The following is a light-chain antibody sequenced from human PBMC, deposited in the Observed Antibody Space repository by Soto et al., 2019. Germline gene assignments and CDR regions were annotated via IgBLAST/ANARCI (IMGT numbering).Light chain of an antibody. Sequence: EIVLTQSPGTLSLSPGERATLSCRARQSVRSNYLAWYQQKPGQAPRLLIYGASNRATGIPDRFSGSGSGTDFTLTISRLEPEDFAVFYCQQYGGSPTFGQGTKVEIK. CDR1: QSVRSNY. J-gene: IGKJ1*01. V-gene: IGKV3-20*01. CDR2: GAS. CDR3: QQYGGSPT.